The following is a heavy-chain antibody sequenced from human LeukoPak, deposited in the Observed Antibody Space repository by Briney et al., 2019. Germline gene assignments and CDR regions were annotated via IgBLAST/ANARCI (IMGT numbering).Heavy chain of an antibody. J-gene: IGHJ4*02. Sequence: PGRSLRLSCAASGFTFSSYAMHWVRQAPGKGLEWVAVISYDGSNKYYADSVKGRFTISRVNSKNTLYLQMNSLRAEDTAVYYCARDLSGIAAAGTAFDYWGQGTLVTVSS. CDR1: GFTFSSYA. CDR3: ARDLSGIAAAGTAFDY. CDR2: ISYDGSNK. V-gene: IGHV3-30-3*01. D-gene: IGHD6-13*01.